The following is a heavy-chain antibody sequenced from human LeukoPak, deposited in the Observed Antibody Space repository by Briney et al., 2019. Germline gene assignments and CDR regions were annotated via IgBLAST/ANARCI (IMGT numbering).Heavy chain of an antibody. CDR2: IYYSGST. CDR1: GGSISSYY. Sequence: SETLSLTCTVSGGSISSYYWSWIRQPPGQGLEWIGYIYYSGSTNYNPSIKSRVTISVDTSKNQFSLKLSSVTAADTSVYYCARVGFDFGSSWYLPGYFDYWGQGTLVTVSS. J-gene: IGHJ4*02. CDR3: ARVGFDFGSSWYLPGYFDY. D-gene: IGHD6-13*01. V-gene: IGHV4-59*01.